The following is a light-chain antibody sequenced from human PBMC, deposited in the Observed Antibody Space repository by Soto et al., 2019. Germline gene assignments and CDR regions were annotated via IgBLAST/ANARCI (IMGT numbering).Light chain of an antibody. J-gene: IGKJ1*01. CDR3: QQYDSSPRT. CDR1: QSVSSSY. Sequence: NVLPQSPGTLSLTPGGQATLSCRASQSVSSSYLAWYQQKPGQAPGLLIYGASSRATGIPARFSGSGSGTYFTLTISRLEPEDFTVYWCQQYDSSPRTFGQGTKVDIK. CDR2: GAS. V-gene: IGKV3-20*01.